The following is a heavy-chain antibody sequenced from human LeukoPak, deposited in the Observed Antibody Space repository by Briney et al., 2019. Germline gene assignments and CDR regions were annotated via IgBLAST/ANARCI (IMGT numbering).Heavy chain of an antibody. V-gene: IGHV3-23*01. CDR1: GFTFSSYG. CDR2: IGSSNSDT. D-gene: IGHD6-19*01. J-gene: IGHJ4*02. Sequence: PGGSLRLSCAASGFTFSSYGMSWVRQAPGKGLEWVSTIGSSNSDTYYTDSVKGRFTVSRDNSKNTLYLQMNSLRAEDTAVYYCAHYSSGWYGRFDYWGQGTLVTVSS. CDR3: AHYSSGWYGRFDY.